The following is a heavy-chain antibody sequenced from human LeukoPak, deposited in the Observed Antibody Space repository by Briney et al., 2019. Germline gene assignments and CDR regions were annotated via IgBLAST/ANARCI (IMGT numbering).Heavy chain of an antibody. Sequence: ASVKVSCKASGYTFTSYDINWVRQATGQGLEWMGWMNPNSGNTGYAQKFQGRVTMTRNTSISTAYMELSSLRSEDTAVYYCAREGVDTAMDDYYYYMDVWGKGTTVTVSS. CDR2: MNPNSGNT. CDR1: GYTFTSYD. CDR3: AREGVDTAMDDYYYYMDV. J-gene: IGHJ6*03. D-gene: IGHD5-18*01. V-gene: IGHV1-8*01.